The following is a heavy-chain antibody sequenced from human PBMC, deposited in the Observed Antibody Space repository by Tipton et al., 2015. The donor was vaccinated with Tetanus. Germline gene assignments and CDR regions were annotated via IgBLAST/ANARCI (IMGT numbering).Heavy chain of an antibody. CDR3: ATQTDNWFDP. CDR1: GDSINSDKYF. J-gene: IGHJ5*02. Sequence: TLSLTCSISGDSINSDKYFWAWIRQPPGKGLEWIASMSHSGSTHYNPSLESRLTISIDRPKNQFSLKMTSVTATDTAVYYCATQTDNWFDPWGQGTLVTVSS. V-gene: IGHV4-39*01. CDR2: MSHSGST.